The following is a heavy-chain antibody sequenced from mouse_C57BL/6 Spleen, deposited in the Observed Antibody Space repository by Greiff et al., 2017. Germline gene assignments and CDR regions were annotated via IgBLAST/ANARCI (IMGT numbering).Heavy chain of an antibody. Sequence: VKLMESGPELVKPGASVKISCKASGYAFSSSWMNWVKPRPGKGLEWIGRIYPGDGDTNYNGKFKGKATLTADKSSSTAYMQRSSLSSEDSAVYFCAQLGGDYFDYWGQGTTLTVSS. CDR3: AQLGGDYFDY. V-gene: IGHV1-82*01. J-gene: IGHJ2*01. CDR2: IYPGDGDT. CDR1: GYAFSSSW. D-gene: IGHD4-1*02.